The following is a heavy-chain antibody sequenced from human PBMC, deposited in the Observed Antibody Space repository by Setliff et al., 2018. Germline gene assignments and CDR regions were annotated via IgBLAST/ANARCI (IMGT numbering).Heavy chain of an antibody. Sequence: PSETLSLTCTVSGGSISSYYWSWIRQPPGKGLEWIGYIYYSGSTNYNPSLKSRVTISVDTSKNQFSLKLSSVTAADTAVYYCARTPDGFLGDGYNLNTLGYFDSWGQGTLVTVSS. CDR3: ARTPDGFLGDGYNLNTLGYFDS. J-gene: IGHJ4*02. CDR2: IYYSGST. CDR1: GGSISSYY. V-gene: IGHV4-59*12. D-gene: IGHD3-3*01.